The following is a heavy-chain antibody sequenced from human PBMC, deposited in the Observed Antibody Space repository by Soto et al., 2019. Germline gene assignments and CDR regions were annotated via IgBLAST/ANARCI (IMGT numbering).Heavy chain of an antibody. CDR1: GYTFTSYG. CDR2: ISAYNGNT. V-gene: IGHV1-18*01. D-gene: IGHD1-7*01. CDR3: ARASFGITGTTVRQDYYYYYMDV. J-gene: IGHJ6*03. Sequence: ASVKVSCKASGYTFTSYGISWVRQAPGQGLEWMGWISAYNGNTNYAQKLQGRVTMTTDTSTSTAYMELRSLRSDDTAVYYCARASFGITGTTVRQDYYYYYMDVWGKGTTVTVSS.